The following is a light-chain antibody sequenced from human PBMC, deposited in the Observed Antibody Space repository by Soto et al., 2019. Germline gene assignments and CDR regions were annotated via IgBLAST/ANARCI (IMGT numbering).Light chain of an antibody. CDR3: QQSYSTHTRT. CDR2: AAS. CDR1: QSSVTD. J-gene: IGKJ1*01. Sequence: DSQMTQSPSSLSASVGDRVSIKCRARQSSVTDLYLYCHKPAKPPKLMXYAASTLQTGVPSRCSSSGSWTDLTLTISSLQPEDFATYFCQQSYSTHTRTFGQGTKVDIK. V-gene: IGKV1-39*01.